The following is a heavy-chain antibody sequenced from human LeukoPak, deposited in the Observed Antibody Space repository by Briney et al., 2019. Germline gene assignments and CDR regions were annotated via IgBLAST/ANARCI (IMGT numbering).Heavy chain of an antibody. D-gene: IGHD6-19*01. V-gene: IGHV3-30*18. J-gene: IGHJ4*02. CDR1: GFXFSSYG. Sequence: GGSLRLSCAASGFXFSSYGIHWVRQAPGRGLEWVAGMSYDGSNTYYADSVKGRFTISRDNSKNTVYLQMNSLRAEDTAVYYCAKGSSSGFYYFDYWGQGTLATVSS. CDR2: MSYDGSNT. CDR3: AKGSSSGFYYFDY.